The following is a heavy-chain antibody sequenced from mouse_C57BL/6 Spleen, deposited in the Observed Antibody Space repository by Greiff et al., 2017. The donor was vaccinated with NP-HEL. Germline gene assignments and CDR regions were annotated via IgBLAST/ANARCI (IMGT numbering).Heavy chain of an antibody. Sequence: EVQLVESGGDLVKPGGSLKLSCAASGFTFSSYGMSWVRQTPDKRLEWVATISSGGSYTYYPDSVKGRFTISRDNAKSTLYLQMGIVESGDTAVCYCDRQGRLRFAYWGQGTLVTVSA. D-gene: IGHD2-4*01. CDR2: ISSGGSYT. V-gene: IGHV5-6*01. J-gene: IGHJ3*01. CDR1: GFTFSSYG. CDR3: DRQGRLRFAY.